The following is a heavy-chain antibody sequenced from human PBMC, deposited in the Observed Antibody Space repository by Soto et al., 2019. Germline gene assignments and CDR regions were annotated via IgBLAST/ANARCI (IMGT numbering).Heavy chain of an antibody. CDR1: GFTFSIYA. V-gene: IGHV3-23*01. Sequence: GSVRLSCEASGFTFSIYAMGWVRQGPGKGLEWVAVVSIGGSTHYADSVRGRFTISRDNSKNTLSLQMNSLTAEDTAVYFCAKRRGAGGHFDYWGQGALVTVSS. CDR2: VSIGGST. D-gene: IGHD2-15*01. J-gene: IGHJ4*02. CDR3: AKRRGAGGHFDY.